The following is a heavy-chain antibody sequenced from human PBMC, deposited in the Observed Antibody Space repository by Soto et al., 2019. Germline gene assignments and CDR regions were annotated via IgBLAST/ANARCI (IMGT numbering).Heavy chain of an antibody. Sequence: QVQLQQWGAGLLKPSETLSLTCAIYGGSFSGYYWSWIRQPPGKGLEWIGEINHSGSTNYNPSLKSRVAMSVATSKNQFSLKLSSVTAADMAVYYCAAAVARGWFDPWGQGTLVTVSS. CDR2: INHSGST. J-gene: IGHJ5*02. CDR3: AAAVARGWFDP. CDR1: GGSFSGYY. D-gene: IGHD6-19*01. V-gene: IGHV4-34*02.